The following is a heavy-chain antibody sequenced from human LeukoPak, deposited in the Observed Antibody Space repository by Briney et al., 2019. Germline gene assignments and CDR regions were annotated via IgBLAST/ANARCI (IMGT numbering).Heavy chain of an antibody. D-gene: IGHD6-19*01. V-gene: IGHV4-30-2*01. CDR3: AGNKGQWLFSD. Sequence: SQTLSLTCTVSGGSISSGGYYWSWIRQPPGKGLEWIGYIYHSGSTYYNPSLKSRVTISVDTSKNQFSLRLSSVTAADTAVYFCAGNKGQWLFSDWGQGTLVTVSS. CDR1: GGSISSGGYY. CDR2: IYHSGST. J-gene: IGHJ4*02.